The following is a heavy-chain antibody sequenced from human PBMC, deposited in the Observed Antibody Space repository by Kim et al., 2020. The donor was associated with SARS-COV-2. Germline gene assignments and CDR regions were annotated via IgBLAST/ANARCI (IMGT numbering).Heavy chain of an antibody. J-gene: IGHJ6*02. D-gene: IGHD3-9*01. Sequence: SETLSLTCTVSGGSISSSSYYWGWIRQPPGKGLEWLGSIYYSGSTYYNPSLKSRVTISVDTSKNQFSLKLSSVTAADTAVYYCARGGYSYEIFMGYYYYGRDVWGHGTTVTVS. CDR1: GGSISSSSYY. V-gene: IGHV4-39*01. CDR3: ARGGYSYEIFMGYYYYGRDV. CDR2: IYYSGST.